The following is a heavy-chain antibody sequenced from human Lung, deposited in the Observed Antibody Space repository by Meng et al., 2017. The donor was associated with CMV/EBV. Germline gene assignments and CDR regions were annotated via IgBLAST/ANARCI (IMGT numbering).Heavy chain of an antibody. J-gene: IGHJ6*02. CDR2: ISSSSSTI. V-gene: IGHV3-48*04. CDR3: AREVGYDFWSGYQGARYYYYGVDV. Sequence: GGSLRLSCAASGFTFSSYSMNWVRQAPGKGLEWVSYISSSSSTIYYADSMKGRFTISRDNAKTSLYLQMNSLRAEDTAVYYCAREVGYDFWSGYQGARYYYYGVDVWGQGTTVXVSS. CDR1: GFTFSSYS. D-gene: IGHD3-3*01.